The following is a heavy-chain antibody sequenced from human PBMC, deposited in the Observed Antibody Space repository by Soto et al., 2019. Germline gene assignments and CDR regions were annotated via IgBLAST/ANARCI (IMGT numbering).Heavy chain of an antibody. V-gene: IGHV4-59*01. Sequence: QVQLQESGPGLVKPSETLSLTCTVSGGSISSYYWSWIRQPPGKGLEWIGYIYYSGSNNYNPSLKLRVTLSVDRSKNQSTVKLSSVAAADTAVYYCERAGTNRALFDHWGQGTLVTVSS. CDR2: IYYSGSN. CDR3: ERAGTNRALFDH. J-gene: IGHJ4*02. CDR1: GGSISSYY.